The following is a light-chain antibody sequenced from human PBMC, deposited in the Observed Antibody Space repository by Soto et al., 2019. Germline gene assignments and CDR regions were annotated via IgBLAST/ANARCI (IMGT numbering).Light chain of an antibody. CDR3: VSYTSSTTYV. J-gene: IGLJ1*01. CDR1: HNDIGTYDY. V-gene: IGLV2-14*03. Sequence: QSALTQPTSVSGSPGQSITISCTGNHNDIGTYDYVSWYQQHPGRAPRLLIHGVTTRPSGISGRFSASKSGLTASLIISRLQTEDEADYYCVSYTSSTTYVFGTGTKLTVL. CDR2: GVT.